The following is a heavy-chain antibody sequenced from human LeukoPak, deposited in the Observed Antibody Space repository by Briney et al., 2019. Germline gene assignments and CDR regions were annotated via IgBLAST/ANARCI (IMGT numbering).Heavy chain of an antibody. CDR3: ARDLYSSGWYDY. CDR2: ISGSGGST. V-gene: IGHV3-23*01. J-gene: IGHJ4*02. Sequence: PGGSLRLSCAASGFTFSSYAMSWVRQAPGKGLEWVSAISGSGGSTYYADSVKGRFTISRDNSKNTLYLQMNSLRAEDTAVYYCARDLYSSGWYDYWGQGTLVTVSS. CDR1: GFTFSSYA. D-gene: IGHD6-19*01.